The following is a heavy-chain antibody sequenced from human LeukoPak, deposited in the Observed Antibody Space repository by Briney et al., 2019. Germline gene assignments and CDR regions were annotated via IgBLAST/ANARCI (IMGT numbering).Heavy chain of an antibody. Sequence: PSETLSLTCAVYGFSFSNYYRTWIRQPPGKGPEWIGEINHSGKSNYNPSLKSRFTISVDTSQNQFSLTLNSVTAADTAVYYCARIDAYYGMDVWGQGATVTVSS. CDR3: ARIDAYYGMDV. D-gene: IGHD3-9*01. V-gene: IGHV4-34*01. CDR2: INHSGKS. J-gene: IGHJ6*02. CDR1: GFSFSNYY.